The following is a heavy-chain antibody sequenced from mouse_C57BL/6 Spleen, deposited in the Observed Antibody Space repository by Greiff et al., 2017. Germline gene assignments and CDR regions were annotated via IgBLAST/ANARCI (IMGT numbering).Heavy chain of an antibody. J-gene: IGHJ2*01. V-gene: IGHV1-15*01. CDR2: IDPETGGT. D-gene: IGHD1-1*01. Sequence: QVQLQQSGAELVRPGASVTLSCKASGYTFTDYEMHWVKQTPVHGLEWIGAIDPETGGTAYNQKFKGKAILTADKSSSTAYMELRSLTSEDSAVYYCTRGSLITTVLDYWGQGTTLTVSS. CDR3: TRGSLITTVLDY. CDR1: GYTFTDYE.